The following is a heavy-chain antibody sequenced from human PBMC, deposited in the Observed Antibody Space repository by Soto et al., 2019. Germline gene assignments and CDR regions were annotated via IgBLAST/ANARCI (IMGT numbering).Heavy chain of an antibody. V-gene: IGHV3-30*18. Sequence: GGSLRLSCAASGFTFSSYGMHWVRQAPGKGLEWVAVISYDGSNKYYADSVKGRFTISRDNSKNTLYLQMNSLRAEDTAVYYCAKGATTGIYYYYGMDVWGQGTTVTVSS. J-gene: IGHJ6*02. CDR2: ISYDGSNK. CDR1: GFTFSSYG. D-gene: IGHD1-1*01. CDR3: AKGATTGIYYYYGMDV.